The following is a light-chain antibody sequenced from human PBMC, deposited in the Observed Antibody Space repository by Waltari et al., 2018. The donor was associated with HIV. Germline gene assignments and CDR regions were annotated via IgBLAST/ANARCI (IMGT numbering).Light chain of an antibody. V-gene: IGKV3-15*01. CDR2: GAS. CDR3: QQYNTWLT. J-gene: IGKJ4*02. CDR1: QSVSSN. Sequence: EVVLTQSPGTLSVSPGERAPLSCRASQSVSSNLAWYQQKAGQAPRLLIYGASTRATGIPARFSGSGSGTEFTLTINSLQSEDFAVYYCQQYNTWLTFGGGTKVEI.